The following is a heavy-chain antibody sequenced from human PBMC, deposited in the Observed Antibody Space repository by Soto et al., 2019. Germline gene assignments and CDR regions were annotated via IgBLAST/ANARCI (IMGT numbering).Heavy chain of an antibody. V-gene: IGHV1-18*01. D-gene: IGHD3-10*01. CDR2: ISAYNGNT. CDR1: GSTFTKDV. CDR3: ASGGPDYGAGSLDY. Sequence: ASLKVSCTTSGSTFTKDVGGWGLIDHGQGLEWMGWISAYNGNTNYAQNLQGRVTMTTDTSTNTAYMELRSLRSDDTAVYYCASGGPDYGAGSLDYWGQGTLVTVSS. J-gene: IGHJ4*02.